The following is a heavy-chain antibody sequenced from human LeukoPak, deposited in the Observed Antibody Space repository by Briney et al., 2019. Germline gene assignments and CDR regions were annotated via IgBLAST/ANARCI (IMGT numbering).Heavy chain of an antibody. V-gene: IGHV1-2*02. Sequence: GASVKVSCKASGYTFTGYYMHWVRQAPGQGLEWMGWINPNSGGTNYAQKFQGRVTMTRDTSISTAYMELSRLRSDDTAVYYCAGDLVLRYFDWLLNDAFDIWGQGTMVTVSS. CDR1: GYTFTGYY. D-gene: IGHD3-9*01. CDR2: INPNSGGT. CDR3: AGDLVLRYFDWLLNDAFDI. J-gene: IGHJ3*02.